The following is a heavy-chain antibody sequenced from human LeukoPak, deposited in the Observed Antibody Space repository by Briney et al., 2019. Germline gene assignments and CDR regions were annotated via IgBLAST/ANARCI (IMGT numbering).Heavy chain of an antibody. CDR3: ARGPNNDAFDI. D-gene: IGHD2-8*01. J-gene: IGHJ3*02. CDR2: IIPILGIA. Sequence: ASVKVSCKASGGTFSSYAISWVRQAPGQGLEWMGRIIPILGIANYAQKFQGRVTITADKSTSTAYMELSSLRSEDTAVYYCARGPNNDAFDIWGQGTMVTVSS. CDR1: GGTFSSYA. V-gene: IGHV1-69*04.